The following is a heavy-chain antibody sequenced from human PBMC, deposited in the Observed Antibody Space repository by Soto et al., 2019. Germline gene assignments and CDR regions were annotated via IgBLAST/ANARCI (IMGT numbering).Heavy chain of an antibody. CDR2: IYYSGST. Sequence: SETLSLTCAVSGGSISSGGYSWSWIRQPPGKGLEWIGYIYYSGSTYYNPSLKSRVTISVDMSKSQFSLKLSSVTAADTAVYYCARTLYGDNVDYWGQGTLVTVSS. CDR1: GGSISSGGYS. D-gene: IGHD4-17*01. V-gene: IGHV4-30-2*01. CDR3: ARTLYGDNVDY. J-gene: IGHJ4*02.